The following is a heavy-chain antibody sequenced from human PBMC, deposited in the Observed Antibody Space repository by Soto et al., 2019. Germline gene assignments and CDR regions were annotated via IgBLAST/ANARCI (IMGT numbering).Heavy chain of an antibody. V-gene: IGHV4-61*01. Sequence: QVQLQESGPGLVKPSETLSLTCTVSGGSVSSGSYYWSWIRQPPGKGLEWIGYIYYSGSTNYNPSLKSRVTISVDTSKNQFSLKLSSVTAADTAVYYCARGEDGYNHWYFALWGRGTLVTVSS. J-gene: IGHJ2*01. CDR3: ARGEDGYNHWYFAL. D-gene: IGHD5-12*01. CDR2: IYYSGST. CDR1: GGSVSSGSYY.